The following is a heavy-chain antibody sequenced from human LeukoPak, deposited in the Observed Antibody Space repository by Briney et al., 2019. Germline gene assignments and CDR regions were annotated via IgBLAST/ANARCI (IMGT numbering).Heavy chain of an antibody. J-gene: IGHJ4*02. CDR2: ISGYNGNT. D-gene: IGHD3-10*01. Sequence: ASVKVSCKASGYTFTSYGISWVRQAPGQGLEWMGWISGYNGNTNYPQKLQGRVTMTTDTSTSTAYMELRSLTSDDTAVYYCARDISMVRGVHNFDYWGQGTLVTVSS. CDR1: GYTFTSYG. CDR3: ARDISMVRGVHNFDY. V-gene: IGHV1-18*01.